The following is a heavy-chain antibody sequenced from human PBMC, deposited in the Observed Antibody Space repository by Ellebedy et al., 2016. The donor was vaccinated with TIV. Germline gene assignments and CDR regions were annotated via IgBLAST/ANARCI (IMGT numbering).Heavy chain of an antibody. D-gene: IGHD3-16*02. CDR2: ISSISSTI. CDR1: GFTFSSYS. Sequence: PGGSLRLSCAASGFTFSSYSINWVRQAPGKGLEWVSYISSISSTIYYADSVKGRFTISRDNAKKSLYLQMNSLRADDTAVYYCARPYDYVLGSHLAYYHYGMDVWGQGTTVTVSS. V-gene: IGHV3-48*01. J-gene: IGHJ6*02. CDR3: ARPYDYVLGSHLAYYHYGMDV.